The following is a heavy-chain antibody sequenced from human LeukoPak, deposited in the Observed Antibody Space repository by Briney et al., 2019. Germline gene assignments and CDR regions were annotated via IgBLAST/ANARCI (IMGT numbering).Heavy chain of an antibody. CDR3: GRASGNSNYYYYMDV. CDR1: GGTFSSYA. V-gene: IGHV1-69*06. D-gene: IGHD1-26*01. CDR2: IIPIFGTA. J-gene: IGHJ6*03. Sequence: ASVKVSCKASGGTFSSYAISWVRQAPGQGLEWMGGIIPIFGTANYAQKFQGRVTITADKSTSTAYMELSSLRSEDTAVYYCGRASGNSNYYYYMDVWGKGTTVTISS.